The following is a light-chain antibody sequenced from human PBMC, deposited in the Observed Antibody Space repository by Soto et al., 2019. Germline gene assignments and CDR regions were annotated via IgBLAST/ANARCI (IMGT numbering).Light chain of an antibody. Sequence: DIQMTQSPSTLSASVGDGVTITCRASHNISTWLAWYQQKPGKAPKLLIFDASNLQSGVPSRFSGSGSGTEFTLTISSLQPDDFATYYCQQYNSYSWTFGQGTKVDIK. CDR2: DAS. CDR1: HNISTW. J-gene: IGKJ1*01. V-gene: IGKV1-5*01. CDR3: QQYNSYSWT.